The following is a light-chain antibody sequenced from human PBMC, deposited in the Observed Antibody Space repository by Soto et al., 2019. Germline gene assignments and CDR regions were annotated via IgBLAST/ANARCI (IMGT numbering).Light chain of an antibody. J-gene: IGKJ3*01. CDR1: QSTSSY. Sequence: DIQMTQSPSSLSASVGDRVTITCRASQSTSSYLNWYQQKPGKAPKLLIYAASSLQSEVPSRFSGSGSGTDFTLTISSLQPEDFATYYCQQSYSTPNFGPGTKVDIK. CDR3: QQSYSTPN. CDR2: AAS. V-gene: IGKV1-39*01.